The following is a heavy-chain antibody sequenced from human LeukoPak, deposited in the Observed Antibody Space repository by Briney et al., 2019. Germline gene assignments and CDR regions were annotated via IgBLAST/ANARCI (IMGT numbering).Heavy chain of an antibody. CDR2: IYPDDSDT. CDR3: ARLAYCSNDVCYSNYYYSMDV. CDR1: GSPFSSYW. D-gene: IGHD2-8*01. V-gene: IGHV5-51*01. Sequence: GESLKISCKGSGSPFSSYWIGWVRQMPGKGLEWMGIIYPDDSDTSYSPSFQGQVTISADKSISTAYLQWSSLKASDTAMYYCARLAYCSNDVCYSNYYYSMDVWGKGTTVTVSS. J-gene: IGHJ6*03.